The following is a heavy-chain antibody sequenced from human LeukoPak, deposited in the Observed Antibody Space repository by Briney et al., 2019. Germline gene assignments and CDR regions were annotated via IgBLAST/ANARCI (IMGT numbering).Heavy chain of an antibody. CDR2: IYYSGST. CDR3: ARGGGYSSSWYGY. J-gene: IGHJ4*02. D-gene: IGHD6-13*01. CDR1: GVSISGNY. V-gene: IGHV4-59*01. Sequence: SETLSLTCTVSGVSISGNYWSWIRQPPGKGLEWIGYIYYSGSTNYNPSLKSRVTISVDTSKNQFSLKLSSVTAADTAVYYCARGGGYSSSWYGYWGQGTLVTVSS.